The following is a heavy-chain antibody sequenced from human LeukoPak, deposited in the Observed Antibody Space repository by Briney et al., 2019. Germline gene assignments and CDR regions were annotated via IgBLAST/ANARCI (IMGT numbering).Heavy chain of an antibody. J-gene: IGHJ4*02. CDR3: AKPSGSGVDY. V-gene: IGHV3-74*01. CDR2: INPDGSTT. CDR1: GFTFSNYW. Sequence: GGSLRLSCAASGFTFSNYWMHWVRQDPGKGLVWVSFINPDGSTTNYADSVKGRFIITRDNFKNTLYLQMNSLRLEDMAVYYCAKPSGSGVDYWGRGTRVTVSS. D-gene: IGHD1-26*01.